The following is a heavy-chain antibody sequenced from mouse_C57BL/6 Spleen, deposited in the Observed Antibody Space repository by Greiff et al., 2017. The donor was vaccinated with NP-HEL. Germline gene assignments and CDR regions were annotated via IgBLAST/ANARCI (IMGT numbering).Heavy chain of an antibody. V-gene: IGHV1-26*01. J-gene: IGHJ4*01. Sequence: VQLQQSGPELVKPGASVKISCKASGYTFTDYYMNWVKQSHGKSLEWIGDINPNNGGTSYNQKFKGKATLTVDKSSSTAYMQLRSLTSEDSAVYYCARFITTEAMDYWGQGTSVTVSS. CDR3: ARFITTEAMDY. CDR1: GYTFTDYY. CDR2: INPNNGGT. D-gene: IGHD1-2*01.